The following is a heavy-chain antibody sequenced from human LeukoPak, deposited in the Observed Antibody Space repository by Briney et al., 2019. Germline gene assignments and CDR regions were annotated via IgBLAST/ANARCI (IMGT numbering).Heavy chain of an antibody. CDR2: IWYDGSNK. D-gene: IGHD6-6*01. Sequence: GGSLRLSCAASGFTFSSYGMHWVRQAPGKGLEWVAVIWYDGSNKYYADSVKGRLTISRDNSKNTLYLQMNSLRAEDTAVYYCARSLGRALYYFDYWGQGTLVTVSS. CDR1: GFTFSSYG. V-gene: IGHV3-33*01. J-gene: IGHJ4*02. CDR3: ARSLGRALYYFDY.